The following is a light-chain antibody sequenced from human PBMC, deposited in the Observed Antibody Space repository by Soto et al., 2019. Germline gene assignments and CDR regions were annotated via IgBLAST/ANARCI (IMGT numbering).Light chain of an antibody. J-gene: IGLJ2*01. V-gene: IGLV2-11*01. Sequence: QSALTQPRSVSGSPGQSVTISCTGTSSDVGGYNYVSWYQQHPGKAPKLMIYDVSKRPSGVPDRFSGSKSGNTASLTISGLQAEDEAYYCCCSYAGSYTWVFGGGTKLTVL. CDR3: CSYAGSYTWV. CDR2: DVS. CDR1: SSDVGGYNY.